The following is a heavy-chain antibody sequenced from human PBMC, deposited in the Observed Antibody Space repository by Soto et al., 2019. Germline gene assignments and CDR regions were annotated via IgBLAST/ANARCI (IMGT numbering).Heavy chain of an antibody. CDR3: AREEGGGYYVADY. CDR1: GYSISSGGYY. J-gene: IGHJ4*02. Sequence: QVQLQETGPGLVKPSQTLSLTCTVSGYSISSGGYYWSWIRRFPGRGLEWIGYIFYDGRTGYNPSLKSRISITVDSSKNQFSLRLSAVTAADTAVYFGAREEGGGYYVADYWGQGTLVTVSS. D-gene: IGHD3-22*01. V-gene: IGHV4-31*03. CDR2: IFYDGRT.